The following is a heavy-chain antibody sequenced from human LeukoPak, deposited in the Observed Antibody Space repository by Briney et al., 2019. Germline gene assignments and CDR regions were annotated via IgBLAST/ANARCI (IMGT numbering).Heavy chain of an antibody. Sequence: SETLSLTCTVSGDSIRHSSYYWSWIRQPPGKGLEWIGYIYYSGSTNYNPSLKSRVTISVDTSKNQFSLKLSSVTAADTAVYYCAREPLASDAFDIWGQGTMVTVSS. CDR3: AREPLASDAFDI. CDR2: IYYSGST. CDR1: GDSIRHSSYY. J-gene: IGHJ3*02. D-gene: IGHD3-3*02. V-gene: IGHV4-59*01.